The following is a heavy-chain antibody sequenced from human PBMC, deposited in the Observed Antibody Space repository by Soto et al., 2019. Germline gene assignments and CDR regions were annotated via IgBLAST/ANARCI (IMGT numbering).Heavy chain of an antibody. CDR2: IKSKTDGGTT. V-gene: IGHV3-15*01. J-gene: IGHJ5*02. D-gene: IGHD2-2*01. CDR3: PTERYACSSTSCYLSWYDP. Sequence: NPGGSLRLSCAASGFTFSNAWMSWVRQAPGKGLEWVGRIKSKTDGGTTDYAAPVKGRFTISRDDSKNTLYLQMNSLKTEDTAVYYCPTERYACSSTSCYLSWYDPWGQGTLVTVSS. CDR1: GFTFSNAW.